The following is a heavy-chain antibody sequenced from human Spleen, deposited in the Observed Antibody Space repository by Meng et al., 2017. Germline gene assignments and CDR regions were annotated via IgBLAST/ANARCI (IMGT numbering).Heavy chain of an antibody. CDR1: GYTFTSYA. CDR2: INAGTGDR. V-gene: IGHV1-3*01. Sequence: QVQLVQSGAEVKKPGASVKVSCKASGYTFTSYAVHWVRQAPGQSLEWMGWINAGTGDRKYSQKFQDRVTITRDTSATTVYMELSSLRFEDTAVYYCARDPPATTLYLDCWGQGTLVTVSS. CDR3: ARDPPATTLYLDC. J-gene: IGHJ4*02. D-gene: IGHD4-11*01.